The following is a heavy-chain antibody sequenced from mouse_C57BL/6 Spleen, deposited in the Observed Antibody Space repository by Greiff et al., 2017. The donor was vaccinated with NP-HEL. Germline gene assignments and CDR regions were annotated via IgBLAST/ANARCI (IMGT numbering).Heavy chain of an antibody. CDR3: VRSAVVAGDY. CDR1: GYTFTSYW. J-gene: IGHJ2*01. D-gene: IGHD1-1*02. V-gene: IGHV1-69*01. CDR2: IDPSDSYT. Sequence: QVQLKQPGAELVMPGASVKLSCKASGYTFTSYWMHWVKQRPGQGLEWIGEIDPSDSYTNYNQKFKGKATLTVDKSSSTAYMQLSSLTSEDSAVYYCVRSAVVAGDYCGQGTTLTVSS.